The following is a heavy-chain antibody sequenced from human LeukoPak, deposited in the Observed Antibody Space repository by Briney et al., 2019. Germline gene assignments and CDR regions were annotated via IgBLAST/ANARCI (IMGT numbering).Heavy chain of an antibody. J-gene: IGHJ4*02. CDR3: ARESGSFNY. D-gene: IGHD3-10*01. Sequence: GGSLRLSCAASGLTFRNYWMHWVRQAPGKGLMWLSRITGDGSDTIYAGSGKGRFTISRDNAKNTLYLQMNSLRAEDTAVYYCARESGSFNYWGQGTLVTVSS. CDR2: ITGDGSDT. CDR1: GLTFRNYW. V-gene: IGHV3-74*01.